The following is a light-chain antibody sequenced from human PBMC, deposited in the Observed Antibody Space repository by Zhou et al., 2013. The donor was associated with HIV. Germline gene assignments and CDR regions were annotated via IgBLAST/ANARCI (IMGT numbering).Light chain of an antibody. CDR3: QLYGRSPPYI. J-gene: IGKJ2*01. V-gene: IGKV3-20*01. CDR1: QSVNSN. CDR2: GAS. Sequence: EIVMTQSPATLSVSPGERATLSCRASQSVNSNLAWYQQKAGQPPRLLIYGASNRATGTPDRFSGSGSGTDLTLTISRLEPEDFAVYYCQLYGRSPPYIFGQGTNLEI.